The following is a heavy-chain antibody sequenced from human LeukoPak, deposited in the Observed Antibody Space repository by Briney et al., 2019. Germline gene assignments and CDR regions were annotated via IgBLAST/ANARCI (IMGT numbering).Heavy chain of an antibody. CDR1: GFTFSTYG. V-gene: IGHV3-30*02. D-gene: IGHD2-15*01. CDR3: AKSLGFCSGGSCIPFDY. CDR2: IRYVGINK. Sequence: GGSLRLSCAASGFTFSTYGMHWVRQAPAKGLEWVSFIRYVGINKYYADCVKGRFTISRDNSKNTLYLQMNSLRAEDTAVYYCAKSLGFCSGGSCIPFDYWGQGTLVTVSS. J-gene: IGHJ4*02.